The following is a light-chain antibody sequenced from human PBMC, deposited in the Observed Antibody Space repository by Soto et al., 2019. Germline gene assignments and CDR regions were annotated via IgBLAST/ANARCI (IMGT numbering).Light chain of an antibody. V-gene: IGLV2-14*03. J-gene: IGLJ2*01. CDR1: SSDVGGYNY. CDR2: DVS. CDR3: CSYTTSSTVL. Sequence: QSVLTQPASVSGSPGQSITISCTGTSSDVGGYNYVSWHQQHPGKAPKLMIYDVSNRPSGVSNRFSGSKSGNTASLTISGLQAEDEADYYCCSYTTSSTVLFGGGTKLTVL.